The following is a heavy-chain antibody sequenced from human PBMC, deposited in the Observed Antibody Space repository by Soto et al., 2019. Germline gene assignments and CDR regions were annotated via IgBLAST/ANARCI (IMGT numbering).Heavy chain of an antibody. D-gene: IGHD6-13*01. V-gene: IGHV4-4*07. CDR3: ARSRSSSWYPDYYFDY. J-gene: IGHJ4*02. CDR1: GGSISSYY. CDR2: IYTSGST. Sequence: PSETLSLTXTVSGGSISSYYWSWIRQPAGKGLEWIGRIYTSGSTNYNPSLKSRVTMSVDTSKNQFSLKLSSVTAADTAVYYCARSRSSSWYPDYYFDYWGQGTLVTV.